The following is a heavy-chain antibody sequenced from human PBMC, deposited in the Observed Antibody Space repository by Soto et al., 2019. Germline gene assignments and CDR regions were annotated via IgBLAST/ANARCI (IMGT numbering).Heavy chain of an antibody. D-gene: IGHD5-18*01. CDR3: AKEVGREIQLWLVCGY. V-gene: IGHV3-30*18. J-gene: IGHJ4*02. CDR1: GFTFSSYG. CDR2: ISYDGSNK. Sequence: GGSLRLSCAASGFTFSSYGMHWVRQAPGKGLEWVAVISYDGSNKYYADSVKGRFTISRDNSKNTLYLQMNSLRAEDTAVYYCAKEVGREIQLWLVCGYWGQGTLVTVSS.